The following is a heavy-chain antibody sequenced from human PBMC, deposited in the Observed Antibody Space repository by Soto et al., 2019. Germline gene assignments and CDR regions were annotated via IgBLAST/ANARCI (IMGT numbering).Heavy chain of an antibody. CDR3: ARGRVTRRGGMDV. V-gene: IGHV4-34*01. CDR2: INHSGST. CDR1: GGSFSGYY. Sequence: QVQLQQWGAGLLKPSETLSLTCAVYGGSFSGYYWSWIRQPPGKGLEWIGEINHSGSTNYNPSLKRRVTISVDPSKNQFSLKLSSVTAADTAVYYCARGRVTRRGGMDVWGQGTTVTVSS. J-gene: IGHJ6*02.